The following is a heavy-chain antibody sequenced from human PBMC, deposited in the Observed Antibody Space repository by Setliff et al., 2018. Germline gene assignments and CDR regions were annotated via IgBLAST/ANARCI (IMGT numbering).Heavy chain of an antibody. CDR1: GYTFTGYY. V-gene: IGHV1-2*04. D-gene: IGHD6-6*01. J-gene: IGHJ6*03. CDR2: INPNSGGT. Sequence: GASVKVSCKASGYTFTGYYMHWVRQAPGQGLEWMGWINPNSGGTNYAQKFQGWVTMTRDTSISTAYMELSRLRSDDTAVYYCARGPAEYTSSSLYYYMDVWGKGTTVTVSS. CDR3: ARGPAEYTSSSLYYYMDV.